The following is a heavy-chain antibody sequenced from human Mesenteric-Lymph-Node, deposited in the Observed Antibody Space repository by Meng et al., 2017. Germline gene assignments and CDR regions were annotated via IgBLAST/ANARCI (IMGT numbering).Heavy chain of an antibody. D-gene: IGHD6-19*01. CDR2: INPDGSST. V-gene: IGHV3-74*01. J-gene: IGHJ4*02. CDR1: GCTFSSRW. Sequence: GESLKISCASSGCTFSSRWMHWVRQVPGKGLMWVSRINPDGSSTNNTDSVKSRFTVSRDNSKSTLYLQMNSLRVEDTAMYYCASETIAVAGTIDYYWGQGTLVTVSS. CDR3: ASETIAVAGTIDYY.